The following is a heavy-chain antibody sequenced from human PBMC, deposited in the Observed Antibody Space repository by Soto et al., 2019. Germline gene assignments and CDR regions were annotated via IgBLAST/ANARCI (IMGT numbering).Heavy chain of an antibody. CDR2: ISSSSSTI. J-gene: IGHJ6*02. V-gene: IGHV3-48*02. CDR3: ASDYRVGATLGMNYYYGMDV. CDR1: GFTFSSYS. Sequence: PGGSLRLSCAASGFTFSSYSMNRVRQAPGKGLEWASYISSSSSTIYYADSVKGRFTISRDNAKNSLYLQMNSLRDEDTAVYYCASDYRVGATLGMNYYYGMDVWGQGTTVTVSS. D-gene: IGHD1-26*01.